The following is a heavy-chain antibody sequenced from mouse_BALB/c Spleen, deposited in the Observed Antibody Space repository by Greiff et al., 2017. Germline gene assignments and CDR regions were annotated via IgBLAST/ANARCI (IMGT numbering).Heavy chain of an antibody. CDR3: TKGKDRYWYFDV. CDR1: GYTFTSYW. CDR2: IYPSDSYT. V-gene: IGHV1-69*02. Sequence: VQLQQPGAELVRPGASVKLSCKASGYTFTSYWINWVKQRPGQGLEWIGNIYPSDSYTNYNQKFKDKATLTVDKSSSTAYMQLSSPTSEDSAVYYCTKGKDRYWYFDVWGAGTTVTVSS. J-gene: IGHJ1*01.